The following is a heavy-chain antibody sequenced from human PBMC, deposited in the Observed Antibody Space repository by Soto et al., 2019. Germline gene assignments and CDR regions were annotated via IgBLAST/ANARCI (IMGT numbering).Heavy chain of an antibody. CDR3: ARDLFGSWTIDY. J-gene: IGHJ4*02. CDR2: INPIDGSI. D-gene: IGHD6-13*01. Sequence: QVQLVQSGAAVREPGASVKVSCKTSGYNFVSNHIHWVRQTPAQGLEWMGIINPIDGSISYAQKFRGRVTVTRDTHTSSVYMELRGLTPADTAVYFCARDLFGSWTIDYWGPGTLVTVSS. V-gene: IGHV1-46*01. CDR1: GYNFVSNH.